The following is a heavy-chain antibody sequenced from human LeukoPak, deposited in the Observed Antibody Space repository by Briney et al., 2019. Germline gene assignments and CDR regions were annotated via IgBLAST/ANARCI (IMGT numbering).Heavy chain of an antibody. Sequence: PSETLSLTCTVSGGSISTYYWSWIRQPPGKGLEWIGYIYYGGSTNYNPSLKSRVTISVDTSKNQFSLKLSSVTAADTAMYYCARXGRIAVAGLYYYYGMDVWGQGTTVTVSS. J-gene: IGHJ6*02. V-gene: IGHV4-59*01. CDR1: GGSISTYY. CDR3: ARXGRIAVAGLYYYYGMDV. D-gene: IGHD6-19*01. CDR2: IYYGGST.